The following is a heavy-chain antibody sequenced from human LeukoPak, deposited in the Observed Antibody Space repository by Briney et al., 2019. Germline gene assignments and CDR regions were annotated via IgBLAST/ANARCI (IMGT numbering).Heavy chain of an antibody. J-gene: IGHJ5*02. V-gene: IGHV4-38-2*02. Sequence: PSETLSLTCNVSNYSISRGYYWSWIRQPPGKGLEWIGEINHSGSTNYNPSLKSRVTISVDTSKNQFSLKLSSVTAADTAVYYCARGRPDGSGSYYKFDPWGQGTLVTVSS. CDR1: NYSISRGYY. CDR3: ARGRPDGSGSYYKFDP. D-gene: IGHD3-10*01. CDR2: INHSGST.